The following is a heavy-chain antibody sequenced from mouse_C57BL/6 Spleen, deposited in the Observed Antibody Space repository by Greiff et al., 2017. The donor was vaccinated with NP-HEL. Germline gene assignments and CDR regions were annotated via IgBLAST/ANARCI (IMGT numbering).Heavy chain of an antibody. Sequence: VQLQQPGAELVKPGASVKLSCKASGYTFTSYWMHWVKQRPGRGLEWIGRIDPNSGGTKYNEKFKSKATLTVDKPSSTAYMQLSSLTSEDSAVYYCASGIYYGSRPDYAMDYWGQGTSVTVSS. CDR2: IDPNSGGT. CDR3: ASGIYYGSRPDYAMDY. D-gene: IGHD1-1*01. CDR1: GYTFTSYW. J-gene: IGHJ4*01. V-gene: IGHV1-72*01.